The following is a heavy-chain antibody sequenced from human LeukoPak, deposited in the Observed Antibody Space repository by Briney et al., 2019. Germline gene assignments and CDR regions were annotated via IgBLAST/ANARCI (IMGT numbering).Heavy chain of an antibody. J-gene: IGHJ4*02. CDR3: ARDSSSSSFDY. D-gene: IGHD6-6*01. CDR2: INPNSGGT. CDR1: GYTFTGYY. Sequence: GASLKLSCKASGYTFTGYYMHWVRQAPGQGLEWMCWINPNSGGTNYAQEFQGRVTMTRDTSISTAYMELSRLRSDDTAVYYCARDSSSSSFDYWGQGTLVTVSS. V-gene: IGHV1-2*02.